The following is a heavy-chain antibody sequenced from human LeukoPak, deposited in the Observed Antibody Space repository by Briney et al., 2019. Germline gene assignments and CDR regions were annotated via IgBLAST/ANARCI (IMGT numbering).Heavy chain of an antibody. CDR1: GFPFSTYW. CDR2: INSDGSST. Sequence: GGSLRLSCAASGFPFSTYWMHWVRQAPGKGPVWVSRINSDGSSTTYADSVKGRFTISRDNAKSTLYLQMNSLRAEDTAVYYCARSYGMDVWGQGTTVTVSS. CDR3: ARSYGMDV. J-gene: IGHJ6*02. V-gene: IGHV3-74*01.